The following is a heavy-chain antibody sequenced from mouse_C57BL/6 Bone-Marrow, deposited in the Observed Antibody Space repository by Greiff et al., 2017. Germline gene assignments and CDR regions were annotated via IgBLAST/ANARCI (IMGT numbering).Heavy chain of an antibody. CDR2: ISDGGSYT. CDR1: GFTFSSYA. Sequence: EVNLVESGGGLVKPGGSLKLSCAASGFTFSSYAMSWVRQTPEKRLEWVATISDGGSYTYYPDNVKGRFTISRDNAKNNLYLQMRHLKSEDTAMYYCARDITTVVYFDVWGTGTTVTVSS. D-gene: IGHD1-1*01. CDR3: ARDITTVVYFDV. V-gene: IGHV5-4*01. J-gene: IGHJ1*03.